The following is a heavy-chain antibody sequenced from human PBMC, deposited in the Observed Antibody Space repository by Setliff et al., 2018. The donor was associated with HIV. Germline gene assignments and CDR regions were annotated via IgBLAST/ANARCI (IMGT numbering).Heavy chain of an antibody. J-gene: IGHJ4*02. D-gene: IGHD3-10*01. V-gene: IGHV4-4*09. Sequence: PSETLSLTCTVSGVSISSYSWSWSRQRPGKGLEWLGHSYSTWSTNYNPSPKSRVTISVATNKNPFSLNLYSVTAADTDVYYCARAYFGSGIYYWGQGTLVTVSS. CDR2: SYSTWST. CDR1: GVSISSYS. CDR3: ARAYFGSGIYY.